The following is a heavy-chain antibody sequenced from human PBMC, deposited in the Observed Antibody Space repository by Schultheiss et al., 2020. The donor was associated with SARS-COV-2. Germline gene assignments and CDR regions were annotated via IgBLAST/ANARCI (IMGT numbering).Heavy chain of an antibody. CDR1: GFTFSSYA. J-gene: IGHJ4*02. CDR3: ARDPETYYYDSSGYYLY. CDR2: ISGSGGST. V-gene: IGHV3-23*01. Sequence: GGSLRLSCAASGFTFSSYAMSWVRQAPGKGLEWVSAISGSGGSTYYADSVKGRFTISRDNSKNTLYLQMNSLRAEDTAVYYCARDPETYYYDSSGYYLYWGQGTLVTVSS. D-gene: IGHD3-22*01.